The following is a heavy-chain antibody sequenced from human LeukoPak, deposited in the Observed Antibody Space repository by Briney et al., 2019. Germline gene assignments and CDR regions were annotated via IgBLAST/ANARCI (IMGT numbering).Heavy chain of an antibody. CDR2: IYPGDSDT. CDR3: ARFALTSSLDY. Sequence: GESLKICCKSSGYSFTSYWIGWVRQMPGKGLEWMGIIYPGDSDTRDSPFFQGQVTFSVDTSISTAYLHWGGLKASDTAMYYCARFALTSSLDYWGQGTLVTVSS. CDR1: GYSFTSYW. J-gene: IGHJ4*02. D-gene: IGHD6-13*01. V-gene: IGHV5-51*01.